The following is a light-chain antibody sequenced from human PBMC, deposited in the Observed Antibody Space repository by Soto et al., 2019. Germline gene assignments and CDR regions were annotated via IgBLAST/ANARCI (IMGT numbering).Light chain of an antibody. V-gene: IGLV2-8*01. Sequence: QSALTQSPSASGSPGQSVTISCTGTSSDVGGHNYVSWYQHHPGKAPKLIIYEVSKRPSGVPDRFSGSKSANTASLTVSGLQAEDEAFYYCSSYTSSITLVFGGGTKVTVL. J-gene: IGLJ2*01. CDR1: SSDVGGHNY. CDR3: SSYTSSITLV. CDR2: EVS.